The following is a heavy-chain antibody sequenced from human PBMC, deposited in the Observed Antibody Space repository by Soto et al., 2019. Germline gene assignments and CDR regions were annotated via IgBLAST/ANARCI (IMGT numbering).Heavy chain of an antibody. CDR3: ARSMTTVTTNDY. J-gene: IGHJ4*02. V-gene: IGHV4-30-2*01. D-gene: IGHD4-17*01. Sequence: SETLSLTCAVSGDSISSGGFSWSWIRQPPGKGLEWIGYIYHSGSTYYNPSLKSRVTISVDRSKNQFSLKLSSVTAADTAVYYCARSMTTVTTNDYWGQGSLVTVPQ. CDR2: IYHSGST. CDR1: GDSISSGGFS.